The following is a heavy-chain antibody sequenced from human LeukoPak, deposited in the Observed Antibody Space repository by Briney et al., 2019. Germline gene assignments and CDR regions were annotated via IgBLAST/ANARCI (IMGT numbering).Heavy chain of an antibody. CDR3: AKAGDYYGSGSYNYYYYLDV. D-gene: IGHD3-10*01. J-gene: IGHJ6*03. V-gene: IGHV3-7*01. Sequence: GGSLRLSCAASGFTFSDYWMSWVRQSPGKGLEWGGNIKHDGSEKYYVDSVKGRFTISRDNATNSLYLQMNSLRAEDTAVYSCAKAGDYYGSGSYNYYYYLDVWGQGTTVTVSS. CDR2: IKHDGSEK. CDR1: GFTFSDYW.